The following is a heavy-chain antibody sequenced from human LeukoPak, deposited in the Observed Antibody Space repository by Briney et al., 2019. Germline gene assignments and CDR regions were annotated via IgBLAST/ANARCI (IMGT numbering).Heavy chain of an antibody. CDR1: GYTFTGYY. CDR3: ARYCSSASCQSYFDY. CDR2: INPNSGAT. Sequence: ASVKVSCKASGYTFTGYYIHWVRQAPGQGLEWMGWINPNSGATNYAQQFQGRATMTRDTSISTAYMELSRLRSDDTAVYYCARYCSSASCQSYFDYWGQGTLVTVSS. V-gene: IGHV1-2*02. D-gene: IGHD2-2*01. J-gene: IGHJ4*02.